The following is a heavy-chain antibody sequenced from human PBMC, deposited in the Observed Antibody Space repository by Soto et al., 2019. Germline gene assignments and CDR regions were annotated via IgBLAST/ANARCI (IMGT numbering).Heavy chain of an antibody. J-gene: IGHJ5*02. CDR2: IYHSGNT. D-gene: IGHD1-1*01. Sequence: SETLSLTCTVSGGSISSGGYSWNWIRQPPGKGLEWIGYIYHSGNTLYNPSLKSRVTISVDKSKNQFSLKLSSVTAADTAVYYCARDQLEGNWFDPWGQGTLVTVSS. V-gene: IGHV4-30-2*01. CDR1: GGSISSGGYS. CDR3: ARDQLEGNWFDP.